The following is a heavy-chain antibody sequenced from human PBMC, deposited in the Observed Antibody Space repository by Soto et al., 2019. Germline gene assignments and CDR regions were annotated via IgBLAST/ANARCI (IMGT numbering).Heavy chain of an antibody. Sequence: GSLRLSCAASGFTFSGYAMSWVRQAPGKGLVWVSSITMSADGTYYTDSVKGRFTISRDSSKNTVFLQMNSLRAEDTAIYYCTRTLPNFSYWGQGTLVT. CDR3: TRTLPNFSY. V-gene: IGHV3-23*01. CDR1: GFTFSGYA. CDR2: ITMSADGT. J-gene: IGHJ4*02.